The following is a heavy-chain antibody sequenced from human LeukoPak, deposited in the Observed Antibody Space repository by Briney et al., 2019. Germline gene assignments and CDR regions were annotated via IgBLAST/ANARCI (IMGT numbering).Heavy chain of an antibody. V-gene: IGHV4-31*03. J-gene: IGHJ3*02. CDR1: GGSLCSGGYY. Sequence: SQTLSLTCTVSGGSLCSGGYYWSSIRQHPGKGLEWIGYIYYSGSTYYNPSLTSRVTISVDTYKNQFSLKVSSVAAAVTAGYYCARAGDAFDIWGQGTMVTVSS. CDR2: IYYSGST. CDR3: ARAGDAFDI. D-gene: IGHD6-19*01.